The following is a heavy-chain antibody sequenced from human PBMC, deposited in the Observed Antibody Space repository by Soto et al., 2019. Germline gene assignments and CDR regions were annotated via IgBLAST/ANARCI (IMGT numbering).Heavy chain of an antibody. D-gene: IGHD2-15*01. V-gene: IGHV1-3*01. CDR1: GYTFTSYA. J-gene: IGHJ1*01. Sequence: QVQLVQSGAEVKKPGASVKVSCKASGYTFTSYAMHWVRQAPGQRLEWMGWINAGNGNTKYSQKFQGRVTITRDTSASTAYMELRSLRSEDTVVYYCARGLGYCSGGSCYPAEYFQHWGQGTLVTVSS. CDR2: INAGNGNT. CDR3: ARGLGYCSGGSCYPAEYFQH.